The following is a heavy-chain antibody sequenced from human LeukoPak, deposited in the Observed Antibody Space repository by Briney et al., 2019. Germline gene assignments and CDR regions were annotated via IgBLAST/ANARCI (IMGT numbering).Heavy chain of an antibody. D-gene: IGHD6-13*01. J-gene: IGHJ4*02. CDR3: AREYSSIYYFDY. CDR1: GGSISSSSYY. CDR2: IYYSGST. V-gene: IGHV4-39*02. Sequence: PSETLSLTCTVSGGSISSSSYYWGWIRQPPGKGLEWIGSIYYSGSTYYNPSLKRRVTISVDTSKNQFSLKLSSVTAADTAVYYCAREYSSIYYFDYWGQGTLVTVSS.